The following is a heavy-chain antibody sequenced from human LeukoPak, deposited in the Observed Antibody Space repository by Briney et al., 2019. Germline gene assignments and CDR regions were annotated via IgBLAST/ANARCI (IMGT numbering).Heavy chain of an antibody. V-gene: IGHV1-69*04. J-gene: IGHJ4*02. CDR1: GGTFSSYA. CDR2: IIPILGIA. Sequence: GASVKVSCKASGGTFSSYAISWVRQAPGQGLKWMGRIIPILGIANYAQKFQGRVAITADKSTSTAYMELSSLRSEDTAVYYCARERGSGSPYYFDYWGQGTLVTVSS. CDR3: ARERGSGSPYYFDY. D-gene: IGHD3-10*01.